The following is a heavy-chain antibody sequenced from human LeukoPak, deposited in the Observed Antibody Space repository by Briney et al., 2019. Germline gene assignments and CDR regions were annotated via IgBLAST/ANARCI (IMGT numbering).Heavy chain of an antibody. CDR1: GFTFSSYA. D-gene: IGHD3-22*01. J-gene: IGHJ4*02. CDR2: ISYDGSIK. CDR3: ARGSSGYSYYFDY. Sequence: PGGSLRLSCAASGFTFSSYAMHWVRQAPGKGLEWVAVISYDGSIKYYADSVKGRFTISRDNSETTLYLQMSSLRAEDTAVYYCARGSSGYSYYFDYWGQGTLVSVSS. V-gene: IGHV3-30-3*01.